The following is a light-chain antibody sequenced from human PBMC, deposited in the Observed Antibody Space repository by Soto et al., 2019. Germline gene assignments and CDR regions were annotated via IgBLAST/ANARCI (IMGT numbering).Light chain of an antibody. CDR2: EVS. Sequence: QSALTQPPSASGSPGQSVTISCTGTSSDVGGYNYVSWYQQHPGKAPKLMIYEVSKRPSGVPDRFSGSKSGNTASLTVSGLQAEDEADYYCSSYAGSTRVVFGGGTNLTVL. CDR1: SSDVGGYNY. V-gene: IGLV2-8*01. J-gene: IGLJ2*01. CDR3: SSYAGSTRVV.